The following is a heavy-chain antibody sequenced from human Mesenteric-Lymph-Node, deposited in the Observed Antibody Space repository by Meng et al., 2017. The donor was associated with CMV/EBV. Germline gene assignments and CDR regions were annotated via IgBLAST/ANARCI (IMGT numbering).Heavy chain of an antibody. CDR1: GFTFSSYW. D-gene: IGHD3-10*01. CDR2: ISGSGGST. V-gene: IGHV3-23*01. J-gene: IGHJ4*02. CDR3: AKDQPAPMVRGERYY. Sequence: GGSLRLSCAASGFTFSSYWMHWVRQAPGKGLEWVSAISGSGGSTYYADSVKGRFAISRDNSKNTLYLQMNSLRAEDTAVYYCAKDQPAPMVRGERYYWGQGTLVTVSS.